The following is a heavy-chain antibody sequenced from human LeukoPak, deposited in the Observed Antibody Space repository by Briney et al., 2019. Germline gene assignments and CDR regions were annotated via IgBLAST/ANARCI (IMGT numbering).Heavy chain of an antibody. V-gene: IGHV1-18*01. Sequence: GASVKVSCKASGYTFTSYGINWVRQAPGQGLEWMGWISAYNGNTNYAQKLQGRVTMTTDTFTRTIYMELRSLTSDDTAVYYCAVIPGYNWNDGLRDYWGQGTLVTVSS. D-gene: IGHD1-1*01. CDR3: AVIPGYNWNDGLRDY. J-gene: IGHJ4*02. CDR1: GYTFTSYG. CDR2: ISAYNGNT.